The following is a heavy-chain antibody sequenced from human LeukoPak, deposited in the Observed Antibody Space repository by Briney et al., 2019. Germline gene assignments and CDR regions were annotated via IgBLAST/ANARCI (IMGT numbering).Heavy chain of an antibody. CDR2: ISGSGGNT. V-gene: IGHV3-23*01. J-gene: IGHJ4*02. Sequence: GGSLRLSCAASGFTFSIYAMSWVRQAPGKGLEWVSAISGSGGNTNYADSVKGRFTISRDNSKNTLYLQMNSLRAEDTAVYYCAKRGCDTNGCPYYFDYWGQGTLVTVSS. D-gene: IGHD2-8*01. CDR1: GFTFSIYA. CDR3: AKRGCDTNGCPYYFDY.